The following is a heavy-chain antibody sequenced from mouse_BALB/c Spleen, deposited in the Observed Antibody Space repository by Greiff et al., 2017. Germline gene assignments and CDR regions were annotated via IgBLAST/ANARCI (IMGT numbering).Heavy chain of an antibody. CDR2: INPYYGST. J-gene: IGHJ4*01. Sequence: VQLKQTGPELVKPGASVKISCKASGYSFTDYIMLWVKQSHGKSLEWIGNINPYYGSTSYNLKFKGKATLTVDKSSSTAYMQLNSLTSEDSAVYYCARSGNYGAMDYWGQGTSVTVSS. CDR1: GYSFTDYI. V-gene: IGHV1-39*01. D-gene: IGHD2-1*01. CDR3: ARSGNYGAMDY.